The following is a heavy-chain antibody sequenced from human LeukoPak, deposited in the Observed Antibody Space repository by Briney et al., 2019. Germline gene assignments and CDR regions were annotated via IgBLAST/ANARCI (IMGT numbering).Heavy chain of an antibody. CDR3: ARASTYYDFWSGYYPPNWFDP. CDR1: GGSISSGGYS. V-gene: IGHV4-30-2*01. CDR2: IYHSGST. J-gene: IGHJ5*02. D-gene: IGHD3-3*01. Sequence: SQTLSLTCAVSGGSISSGGYSWSWIRQPPGKGLEWIGYIYHSGSTYYNPSLKSRVTISVDRSKNQFSLKLSSVTAADTAVYYCARASTYYDFWSGYYPPNWFDPWGQGTLVTVSS.